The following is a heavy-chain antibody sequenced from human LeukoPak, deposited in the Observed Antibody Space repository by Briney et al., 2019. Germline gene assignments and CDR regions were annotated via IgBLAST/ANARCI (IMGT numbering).Heavy chain of an antibody. Sequence: PSETLSLTCTVSGGSISSSSYYWGWIRQPPGKGLEWIGSIYYSGSTYYNPSLKSRVTISVDTSKNQFSLKLSSVTAADTAVYYCARDDYGDYPAAPYYYYGVDVWGQGTTVTVSS. CDR1: GGSISSSSYY. CDR3: ARDDYGDYPAAPYYYYGVDV. V-gene: IGHV4-39*07. J-gene: IGHJ6*02. D-gene: IGHD4-17*01. CDR2: IYYSGST.